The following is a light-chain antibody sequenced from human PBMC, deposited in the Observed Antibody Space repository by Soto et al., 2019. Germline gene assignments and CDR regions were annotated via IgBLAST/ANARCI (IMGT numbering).Light chain of an antibody. V-gene: IGLV4-60*03. CDR3: ETWDSNTWV. CDR1: SGHSSYI. CDR2: LEGSGSY. Sequence: QLVLTQSSSASASLGSSVKLTCTLSSGHSSYIIAWHQQQAGKAPRYLMKLEGSGSYNKGSGIPDRFSGSSSGADRYLTISNLQSEDEADYYCETWDSNTWVFGGGTKLPVL. J-gene: IGLJ3*02.